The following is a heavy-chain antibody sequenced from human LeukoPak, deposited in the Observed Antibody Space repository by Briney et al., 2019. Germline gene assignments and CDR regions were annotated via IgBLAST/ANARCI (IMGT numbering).Heavy chain of an antibody. V-gene: IGHV4-39*01. CDR3: ARHPREGGDSSSSGNWFDP. J-gene: IGHJ5*02. Sequence: SETLSLTCTVSGGSISSSSYYWGWIRQPPGKGLEWIGSIYYSGSTYYNPSLKSRVTISVDTSKNQFSLKLSSVTAADTAVYYCARHPREGGDSSSSGNWFDPWGQGTLVTVSS. CDR2: IYYSGST. D-gene: IGHD6-6*01. CDR1: GGSISSSSYY.